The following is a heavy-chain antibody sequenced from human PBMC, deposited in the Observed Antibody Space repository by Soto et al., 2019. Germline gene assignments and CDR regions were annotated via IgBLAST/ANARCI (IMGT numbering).Heavy chain of an antibody. J-gene: IGHJ5*02. CDR1: GGTFSSYA. V-gene: IGHV1-69*01. Sequence: QVQLVQSGAEVKKPGSSVKVSCKASGGTFSSYALSWVRQAPGQGLEWMGGIIPIFGTANYAQKFQGRVTITADEPTSTAYMELSSLRSEDTAVYDGSSLGVYSSGWNWFDPWGQGTLVTVTS. D-gene: IGHD6-19*01. CDR3: SSLGVYSSGWNWFDP. CDR2: IIPIFGTA.